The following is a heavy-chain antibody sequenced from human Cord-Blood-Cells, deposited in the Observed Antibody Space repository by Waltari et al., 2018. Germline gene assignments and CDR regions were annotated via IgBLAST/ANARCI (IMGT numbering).Heavy chain of an antibody. J-gene: IGHJ6*02. CDR1: GDSVSSNSAA. Sequence: QVQLQQSGPGLVKPSQTLSLTCAISGDSVSSNSAAWNWIRQSPSRGLEWLGRTYYRSKWYNDYVVSVKSRITINPDTSKNQFSLQLNSVTPEDTAVYYCARGYDSSGYYYYYYYGMDVWGQGTTVTVSS. D-gene: IGHD3-22*01. V-gene: IGHV6-1*01. CDR2: TYYRSKWYN. CDR3: ARGYDSSGYYYYYYYGMDV.